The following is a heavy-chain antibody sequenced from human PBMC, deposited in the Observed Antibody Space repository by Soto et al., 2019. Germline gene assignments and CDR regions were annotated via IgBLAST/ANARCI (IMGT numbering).Heavy chain of an antibody. CDR3: ARPKRSGYDRGDSYYHTMDV. Sequence: QVQLVQSGTEVKKSGSSVKVSCRASGGTSSNFVITWVRQVPGQGLEWLGGILPMFGAFKYAQKFQDRLIITADRSTQTAAMELGSLRAEDTAVYYCARPKRSGYDRGDSYYHTMDVWGHGTTVTVS. CDR2: ILPMFGAF. CDR1: GGTSSNFV. V-gene: IGHV1-69*06. J-gene: IGHJ6*02. D-gene: IGHD3-3*01.